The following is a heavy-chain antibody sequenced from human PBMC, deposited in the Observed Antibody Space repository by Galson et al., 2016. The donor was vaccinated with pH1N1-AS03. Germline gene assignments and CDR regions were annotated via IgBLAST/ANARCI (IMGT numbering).Heavy chain of an antibody. CDR1: GFSLTTDKMC. J-gene: IGHJ6*02. V-gene: IGHV2-70*11. CDR2: IDWDDDE. Sequence: PALVKPTQTLTLTCTFSGFSLTTDKMCVTWIRQPPGKALEWLARIDWDDDEYYSRSLRTRLTISKDTSKNQVVLTMTNMDPADTGTYFCARSPGDYFYSLGIVVWGQGSTATVS. CDR3: ARSPGDYFYSLGIVV.